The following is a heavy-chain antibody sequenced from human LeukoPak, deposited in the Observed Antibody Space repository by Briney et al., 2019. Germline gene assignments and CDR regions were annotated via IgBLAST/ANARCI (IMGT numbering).Heavy chain of an antibody. D-gene: IGHD2-2*01. Sequence: SETLSLTCTVSGGSISSGDYYWSWIRHPPGKGLEWIGYISYSGSTYYNPSLESRVTVSVDTSKNQFSLRLRSVTAADTAVYYCARVRGACSGTSCYYYFVYWGQGTLVTVSS. CDR2: ISYSGST. CDR1: GGSISSGDYY. V-gene: IGHV4-30-4*01. J-gene: IGHJ4*02. CDR3: ARVRGACSGTSCYYYFVY.